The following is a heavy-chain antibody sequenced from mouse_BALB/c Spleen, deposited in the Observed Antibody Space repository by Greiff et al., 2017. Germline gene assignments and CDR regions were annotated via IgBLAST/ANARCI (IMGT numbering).Heavy chain of an antibody. J-gene: IGHJ2*01. Sequence: QVQLQQSGAELVKPGASVKLSCKASGYTFTSYYMYWVKQRPGQGLEWIGEINPSNGGTNFNEKFKDKATLTVDKSSSTAYMQLSSPTSEDAAVYDCTRWTTAYFDYWGQGTTLTVSS. CDR1: GYTFTSYY. CDR2: INPSNGGT. V-gene: IGHV1S81*02. CDR3: TRWTTAYFDY. D-gene: IGHD1-2*01.